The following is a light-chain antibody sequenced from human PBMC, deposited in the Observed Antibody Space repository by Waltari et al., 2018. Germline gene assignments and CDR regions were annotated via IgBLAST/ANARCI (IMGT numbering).Light chain of an antibody. Sequence: DIVMTQSPLSLPVTPGEPASISCRSSQSLLHRNGYNYLDWYLQKSGQSPQLLMYLGSSRASGVPDRFSGSGSGTDFTLKISRVEAEDVGVYYCMRALQTPLTFGGGTKVEIK. CDR1: QSLLHRNGYNY. CDR2: LGS. J-gene: IGKJ4*01. V-gene: IGKV2-28*01. CDR3: MRALQTPLT.